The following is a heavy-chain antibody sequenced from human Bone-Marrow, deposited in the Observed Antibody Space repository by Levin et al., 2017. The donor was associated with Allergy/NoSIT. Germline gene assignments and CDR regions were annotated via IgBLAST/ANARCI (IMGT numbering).Heavy chain of an antibody. CDR2: IYYSGST. CDR1: GGSISSYY. Sequence: SQTLSLTCTVSGGSISSYYWSWIRQPPGKGLEWIGYIYYSGSTNYNPSLKSRVTISVDTSKNQFSLKLSSVTAADTAVYYCARKGDGYNHFDYWGQGTLVTVSS. J-gene: IGHJ4*02. D-gene: IGHD5-24*01. CDR3: ARKGDGYNHFDY. V-gene: IGHV4-59*01.